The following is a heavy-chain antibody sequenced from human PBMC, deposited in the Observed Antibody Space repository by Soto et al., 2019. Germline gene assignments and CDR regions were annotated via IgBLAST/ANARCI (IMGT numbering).Heavy chain of an antibody. CDR3: ARSDHCRSTSCYTRNFDY. J-gene: IGHJ4*02. Sequence: PSETLSLTCTVSGGSISSYYWSWIRQPPGKCLEWIGYVYNSGSTNYNPSLESRVTISVDTSKNQFSLKLTAVTAADTAVYYCARSDHCRSTSCYTRNFDYWGQGXLVTVYS. CDR2: VYNSGST. V-gene: IGHV4-59*01. D-gene: IGHD2-2*02. CDR1: GGSISSYY.